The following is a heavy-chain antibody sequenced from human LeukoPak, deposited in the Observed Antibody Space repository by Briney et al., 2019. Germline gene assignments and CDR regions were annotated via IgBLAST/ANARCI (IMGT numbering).Heavy chain of an antibody. Sequence: GGSLRLSCAASGFTFDDYGMSWVRQAPGKGLEWVSGINWNGGSTGYADSVKGRFTISRDNAKNSLYLQMNSLRAEDTALYYCARDHTAFYYYMDVWGKGTTVIVSS. CDR3: ARDHTAFYYYMDV. CDR1: GFTFDDYG. CDR2: INWNGGST. D-gene: IGHD5-18*01. J-gene: IGHJ6*03. V-gene: IGHV3-20*04.